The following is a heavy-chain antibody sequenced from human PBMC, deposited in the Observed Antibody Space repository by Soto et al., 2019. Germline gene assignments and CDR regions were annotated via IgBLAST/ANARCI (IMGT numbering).Heavy chain of an antibody. CDR3: AHRRGAGGNFDY. J-gene: IGHJ4*02. V-gene: IGHV3-23*01. D-gene: IGHD1-26*01. CDR2: VSIGGST. CDR1: GFTFSSYA. Sequence: PGGSLRLSCAASGFTFSSYAMGWVRQGPGKGLEWVAVVSIGGSTHYADSVRGRFTISRDNSKNTLSLQMNSLTAEDTAVYFCAHRRGAGGNFDYWGQGALVTVSS.